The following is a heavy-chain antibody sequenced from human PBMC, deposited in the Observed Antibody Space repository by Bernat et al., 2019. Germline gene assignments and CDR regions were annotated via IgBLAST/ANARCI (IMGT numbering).Heavy chain of an antibody. V-gene: IGHV3-7*03. J-gene: IGHJ1*01. CDR3: ARVAYGDYGYFQH. CDR1: GFTFSSHG. D-gene: IGHD4-17*01. Sequence: EVQLEESGGGLVQPGGSLRLSCATSGFTFSSHGMGWVRQAPGKGREWVANIKQDGSEKYYVDSVKGRFAISRDNARNSLYLQMNSLSAEDTAVYYCARVAYGDYGYFQHWGQGTLVTVSS. CDR2: IKQDGSEK.